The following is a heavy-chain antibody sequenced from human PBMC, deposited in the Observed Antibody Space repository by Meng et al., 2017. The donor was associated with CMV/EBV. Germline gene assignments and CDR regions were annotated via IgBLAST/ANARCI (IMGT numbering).Heavy chain of an antibody. V-gene: IGHV1-69*10. D-gene: IGHD2-2*02. J-gene: IGHJ3*02. CDR1: GCTFSSYA. Sequence: SSVTVSRKASGCTFSSYAISWVRQAPGQGLEWMGGIIPILGIANHAQKFQGRVTITADKSASTAYMELSSLRSEDTAVYYCAGRYCSSTSCYTHGYGAFDIWGQGTMVTVSS. CDR3: AGRYCSSTSCYTHGYGAFDI. CDR2: IIPILGIA.